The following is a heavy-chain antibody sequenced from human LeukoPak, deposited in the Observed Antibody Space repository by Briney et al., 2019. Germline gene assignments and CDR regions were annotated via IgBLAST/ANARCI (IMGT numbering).Heavy chain of an antibody. D-gene: IGHD5-24*01. CDR2: IYYSGST. CDR1: GGSISSSSYY. Sequence: PSETLSLTCTVSGGSISSSSYYWGWIRQPPGRGLEWIGSIYYSGSTHYNPSLKSRVTISVDTSKNQFSLKLSSVTAADTAVYYCARLADGYRSAFYRGQGTLVTVSS. CDR3: ARLADGYRSAFY. V-gene: IGHV4-39*01. J-gene: IGHJ4*02.